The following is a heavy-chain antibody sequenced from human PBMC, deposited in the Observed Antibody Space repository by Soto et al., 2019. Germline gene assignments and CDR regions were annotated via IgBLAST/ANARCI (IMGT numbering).Heavy chain of an antibody. Sequence: GGSLRLSCSASGFTFGIYAMHWVRQAPGKGLEYVSAVSTNGGTSYYADSVKGRFTISRDNPRNTLYLQMNSLRPEDTAVYYCVKDRAPRDGYKTQPGSWGLGTLVTVSS. CDR3: VKDRAPRDGYKTQPGS. D-gene: IGHD5-12*01. V-gene: IGHV3-64D*06. CDR1: GFTFGIYA. J-gene: IGHJ5*02. CDR2: VSTNGGTS.